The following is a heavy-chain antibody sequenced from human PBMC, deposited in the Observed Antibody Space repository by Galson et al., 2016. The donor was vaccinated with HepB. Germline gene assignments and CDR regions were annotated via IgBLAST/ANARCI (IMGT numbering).Heavy chain of an antibody. CDR2: ISGSGGST. CDR3: AKDWVVITIHAFDI. Sequence: SLRLSCAASGFTFSSYAMSWVRQAPGKGLEWVSAISGSGGSTYYADSVKGRFTISRDNSKNTLYLQMSSLRAEGTAVYYCAKDWVVITIHAFDIWGQGTMVTVSS. CDR1: GFTFSSYA. D-gene: IGHD3-22*01. V-gene: IGHV3-23*01. J-gene: IGHJ3*02.